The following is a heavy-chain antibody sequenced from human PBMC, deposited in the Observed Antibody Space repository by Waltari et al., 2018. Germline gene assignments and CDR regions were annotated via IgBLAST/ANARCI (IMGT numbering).Heavy chain of an antibody. CDR1: GDSITNTFL. V-gene: IGHV4-4*02. D-gene: IGHD2-15*01. CDR3: ASDRGRGLYLDS. Sequence: QVQLQESGPGLLKPSGTLSLTCTVSGDSITNTFLWSWVRQSPGKGLEWIGQVHQSGRSNYNPSLESRVTVSMDTSKNQFSLRVTSVTAADTAIYYCASDRGRGLYLDSWGQGTLVTVSP. J-gene: IGHJ4*02. CDR2: VHQSGRS.